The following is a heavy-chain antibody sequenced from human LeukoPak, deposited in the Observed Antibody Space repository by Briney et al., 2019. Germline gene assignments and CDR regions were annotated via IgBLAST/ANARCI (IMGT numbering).Heavy chain of an antibody. D-gene: IGHD3-22*01. CDR3: ARAPTPYYYDSSGYGAFDI. J-gene: IGHJ3*02. V-gene: IGHV3-11*01. CDR2: ISSSGSTI. CDR1: GFTFSDYY. Sequence: GGSLRLSCAASGFTFSDYYMSWIRQAPGKGLEWVSYISSSGSTIYYADSVKGRFTISRDNAKNSLYLQMNSLRAEDTAVYYCARAPTPYYYDSSGYGAFDIWGQGTMVTVSS.